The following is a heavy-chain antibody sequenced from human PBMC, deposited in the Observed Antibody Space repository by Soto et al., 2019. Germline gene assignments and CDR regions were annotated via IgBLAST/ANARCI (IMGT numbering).Heavy chain of an antibody. D-gene: IGHD3-22*01. J-gene: IGHJ4*02. Sequence: GGSLRLSCAASGFTFTINAMSWVRQAPGKGLEWVSAISGTGDRTYYANSVKGRFTISRDNSKNTLYLQMGSLRAEDMAVYYCARDPDSSGYYYFDYWGQGTLVTVSS. CDR1: GFTFTINA. V-gene: IGHV3-23*01. CDR3: ARDPDSSGYYYFDY. CDR2: ISGTGDRT.